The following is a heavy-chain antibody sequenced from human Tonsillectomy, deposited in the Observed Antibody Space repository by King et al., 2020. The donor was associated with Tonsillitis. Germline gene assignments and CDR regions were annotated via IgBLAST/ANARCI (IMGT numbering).Heavy chain of an antibody. J-gene: IGHJ4*02. CDR1: GYTFTSYG. CDR2: ISTYNGNT. D-gene: IGHD4-17*01. Sequence: QVQLVESGAEVKKPGASVKVTCKASGYTFTSYGVSWVRQAPGQGLEWMGWISTYNGNTNYAQKLQGRVTMTTDTSTSTAYMELRSLRSDDTAVYYCARDGRDYVLFEGWSYWGQGTLVTVSS. V-gene: IGHV1-18*04. CDR3: ARDGRDYVLFEGWSY.